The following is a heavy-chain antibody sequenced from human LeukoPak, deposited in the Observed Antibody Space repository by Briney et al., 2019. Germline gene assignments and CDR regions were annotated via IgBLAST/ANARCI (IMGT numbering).Heavy chain of an antibody. J-gene: IGHJ6*03. CDR2: IYTSGST. CDR1: GGSISSGSYY. D-gene: IGHD2-2*03. Sequence: SETLSLTCTVSGGSISSGSYYWSWIRQPAGRGLEWIGRIYTSGSTNYNPSLKSRVTISVDTSKNQFSLKLSSVTAADTAVYYCARDLYGSGYCSSTSCQRWDYYYMDVWGKGTTVTVSS. CDR3: ARDLYGSGYCSSTSCQRWDYYYMDV. V-gene: IGHV4-61*02.